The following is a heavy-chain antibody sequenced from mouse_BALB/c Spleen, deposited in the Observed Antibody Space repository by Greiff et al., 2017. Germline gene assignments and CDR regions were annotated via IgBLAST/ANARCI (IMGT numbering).Heavy chain of an antibody. CDR3: TRWWAY. CDR2: IRLKSNNYAT. J-gene: IGHJ3*01. CDR1: GFTFSNYW. D-gene: IGHD1-1*02. Sequence: EVKLMESGGGLVQPGGSMKLSCVASGFTFSNYWMNWVRQSPEKGLEWVAEIRLKSNNYATHYAESVKGRFTISRDDSKSSVYLQMNNLRAEDTGIYYCTRWWAYWGQGTLVTVSA. V-gene: IGHV6-6*02.